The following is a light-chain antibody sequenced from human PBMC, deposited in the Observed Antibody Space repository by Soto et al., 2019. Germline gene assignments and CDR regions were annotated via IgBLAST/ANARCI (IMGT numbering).Light chain of an antibody. CDR2: AAS. J-gene: IGKJ4*01. Sequence: DVQLTQSPSSLSAAVGDRVTITCRASQSIRTYLNWYQQRPGKAPKLLIYAASTLHSGVPSRFSGSGSGTEFTLTISSLQPEAFATYYCQQSFSTSTVTFGGGTRVEI. V-gene: IGKV1-39*01. CDR1: QSIRTY. CDR3: QQSFSTSTVT.